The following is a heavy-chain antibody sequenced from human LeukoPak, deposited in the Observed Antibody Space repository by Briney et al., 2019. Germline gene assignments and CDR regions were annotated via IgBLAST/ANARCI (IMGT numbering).Heavy chain of an antibody. V-gene: IGHV6-1*01. Sequence: SQTLSLTCAVCGYSVSSNSAAWIWIRQSPSRSLECLGRTYYRYKWYNDYAVSVKSRITINPDASKNQFSLQLNSVTPEDTAVYYCARDRVYGMDVWGQGNTVTVSS. CDR3: ARDRVYGMDV. CDR2: TYYRYKWYN. CDR1: GYSVSSNSAA. D-gene: IGHD3-10*01. J-gene: IGHJ6*02.